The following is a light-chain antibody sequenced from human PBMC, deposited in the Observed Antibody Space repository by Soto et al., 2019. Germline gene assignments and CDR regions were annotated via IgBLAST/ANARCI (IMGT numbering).Light chain of an antibody. CDR1: QSISSW. V-gene: IGKV1-5*03. Sequence: DIKMTQSPSTLSASVGDRVTITCRASQSISSWLAWYQQKPGEAPKLLIYKASSLESGVPSRFSGSGSGTEFTLTISSLQPDDFATYYCQQYNSYRTFGQGTKVDNK. CDR3: QQYNSYRT. CDR2: KAS. J-gene: IGKJ1*01.